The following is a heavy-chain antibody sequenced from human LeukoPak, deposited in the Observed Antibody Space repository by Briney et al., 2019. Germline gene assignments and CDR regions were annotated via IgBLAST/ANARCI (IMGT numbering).Heavy chain of an antibody. CDR3: ARVGDCSSTSCYYYYYYGMDV. CDR2: IWYDGSNK. V-gene: IGHV3-33*01. J-gene: IGHJ6*02. D-gene: IGHD2-2*01. CDR1: GFTFSSYG. Sequence: GGSLRLSCAASGFTFSSYGMHWVRQAPGKGLEWVAVIWYDGSNKYYADSVKGRFTISRDNSKNTLYLQMNSLRVEDTAVYYCARVGDCSSTSCYYYYYYGMDVWGQGTTVTVSS.